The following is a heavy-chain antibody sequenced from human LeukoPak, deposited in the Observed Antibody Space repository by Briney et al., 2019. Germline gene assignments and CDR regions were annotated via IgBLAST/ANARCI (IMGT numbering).Heavy chain of an antibody. D-gene: IGHD3-10*01. CDR2: IYYSGST. Sequence: PSETLSLTCTVSGGSISSSSYYWGWIRQPPGKGLEWIGSIYYSGSTYYNPSLKSRVTISVDTSKNQFSLKLSSVTAADTAVYYCARILWFGESGNSNWFDPWGQGTLVTVSS. V-gene: IGHV4-39*07. CDR1: GGSISSSSYY. CDR3: ARILWFGESGNSNWFDP. J-gene: IGHJ5*02.